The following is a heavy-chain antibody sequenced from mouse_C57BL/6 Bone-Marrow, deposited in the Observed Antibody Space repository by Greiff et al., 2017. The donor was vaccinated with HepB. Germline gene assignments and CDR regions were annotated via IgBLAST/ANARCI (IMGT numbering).Heavy chain of an antibody. CDR3: ARRNYGSSYGYWYFDV. J-gene: IGHJ1*03. CDR1: GFTFSSYG. V-gene: IGHV5-6*02. D-gene: IGHD1-1*01. Sequence: EVKLQESGGDLVKPGGSLKLSCAASGFTFSSYGMSWVRQTPDKRLEWVATISSGGSYTYYPDSVKGRFTISRDNAKNTLYLQMSSLKSEDTAMYYCARRNYGSSYGYWYFDVWGTGTTVTVSS. CDR2: ISSGGSYT.